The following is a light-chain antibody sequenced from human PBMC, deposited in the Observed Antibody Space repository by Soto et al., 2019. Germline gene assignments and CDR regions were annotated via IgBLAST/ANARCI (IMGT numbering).Light chain of an antibody. J-gene: IGLJ2*01. CDR3: QSYDSSLSAVV. CDR2: GNS. Sequence: QSVLTQPPSVSGAPGQRVTISCTGSSSNIGAGYDVHWYQQLPGTAPKLLIYGNSNRPSGVPDRFSGSKSGTSASLAITGLQGEDEAYYYCQSYDSSLSAVVFGGGTKLTVL. CDR1: SSNIGAGYD. V-gene: IGLV1-40*01.